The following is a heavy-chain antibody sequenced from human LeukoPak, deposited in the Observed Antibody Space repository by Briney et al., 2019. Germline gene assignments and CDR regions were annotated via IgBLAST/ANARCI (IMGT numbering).Heavy chain of an antibody. Sequence: SETLSLTCTVSGGSISSSSYYWGWIRQPPGKGLEWIGSIYYSGSTYYNPSLKSRVTISVDTSKNQFSLKLSSVTAADTAVYYCAREVVVTAPIMDWGQGTLVTVSS. CDR2: IYYSGST. D-gene: IGHD2-21*02. J-gene: IGHJ4*02. CDR1: GGSISSSSYY. CDR3: AREVVVTAPIMD. V-gene: IGHV4-39*07.